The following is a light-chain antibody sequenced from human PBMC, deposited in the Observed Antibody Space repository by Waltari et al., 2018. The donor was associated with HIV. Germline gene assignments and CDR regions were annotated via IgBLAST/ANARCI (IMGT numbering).Light chain of an antibody. CDR2: RNN. CDR3: AA. Sequence: QSVLTQPPSASGTPGQRVTISCSGSSSNIGSNYVYWYQQLPGTAPKLLIYRNNQRPSGVPDRFSCSKSGTSASLAISGLRSEDEADYYCAAFGGGTKLTVL. J-gene: IGLJ2*01. CDR1: SSNIGSNY. V-gene: IGLV1-47*01.